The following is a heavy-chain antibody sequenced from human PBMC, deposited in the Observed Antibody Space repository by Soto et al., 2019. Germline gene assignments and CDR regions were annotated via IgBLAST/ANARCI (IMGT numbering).Heavy chain of an antibody. CDR2: IIPIFGTA. D-gene: IGHD2-21*02. V-gene: IGHV1-69*06. J-gene: IGHJ3*02. Sequence: GASVKVSCKASGGTFSSYAISWVRQAPGQGLEWMGGIIPIFGTANYAQKFQGRVTITADKSTSTAYMELSSLRSEDTAGNYCASLCGDPSGSTGAFDIWGQXXXVTVSS. CDR1: GGTFSSYA. CDR3: ASLCGDPSGSTGAFDI.